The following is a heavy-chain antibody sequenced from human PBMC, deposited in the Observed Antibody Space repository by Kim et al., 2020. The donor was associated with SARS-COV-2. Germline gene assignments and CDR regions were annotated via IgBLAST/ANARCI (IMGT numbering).Heavy chain of an antibody. D-gene: IGHD1-1*01. V-gene: IGHV6-1*01. CDR1: GDSVSSNSAA. CDR3: SRDPGQQRRALDV. CDR2: TYYRSKWYN. J-gene: IGHJ6*02. Sequence: SQTLSLTCDISGDSVSSNSAAWNWIRQSPSRGIEWLGRTYYRSKWYNDYSVSGKSRITINPDTSKNQFSLQLNSVTPEDTAVYYCSRDPGQQRRALDVWGQGTTVTVSS.